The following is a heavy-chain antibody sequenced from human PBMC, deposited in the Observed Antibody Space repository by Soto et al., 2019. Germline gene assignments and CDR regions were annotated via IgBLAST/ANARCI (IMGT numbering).Heavy chain of an antibody. J-gene: IGHJ4*02. D-gene: IGHD6-13*01. V-gene: IGHV4-59*08. CDR2: IYYSGST. Sequence: SETLSLTCTVSGGSISTYYWSWIRQPPGKGLEWIGYIYYSGSTNYNPSLKSRVIISADTSKNQFSLKLSSVTAADTAVYYCARSYTSSWFLDYWGQGTLVTGFS. CDR3: ARSYTSSWFLDY. CDR1: GGSISTYY.